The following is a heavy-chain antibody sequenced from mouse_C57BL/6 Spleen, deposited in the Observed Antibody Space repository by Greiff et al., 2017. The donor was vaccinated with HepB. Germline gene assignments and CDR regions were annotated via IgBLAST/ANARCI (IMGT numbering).Heavy chain of an antibody. CDR2: ISDGGSYT. J-gene: IGHJ3*01. D-gene: IGHD1-1*01. CDR3: ARGSNYYGSSYVDFAY. Sequence: EVKLVESGGGLVKPGGSLKLSCAASGFTFSSYAMSWVRQTPEKRLEWVATISDGGSYTYYPDNVKGRFTISRDNAKNNLYLQMSHLKSEDTAMYYCARGSNYYGSSYVDFAYWGQGTLVTVSA. V-gene: IGHV5-4*03. CDR1: GFTFSSYA.